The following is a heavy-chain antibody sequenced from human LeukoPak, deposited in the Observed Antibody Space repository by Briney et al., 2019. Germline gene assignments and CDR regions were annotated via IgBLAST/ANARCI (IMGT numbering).Heavy chain of an antibody. Sequence: PSETLSLTCAVYGGSFSGYYWSWIRQPPGKGLEWIGEINHSGSTNYNPSLKSRVTISVDTSKNQSSLKLSSVTAADTAVYYCARGLRYYYYGMDVWGQGTTVTVSS. J-gene: IGHJ6*02. CDR1: GGSFSGYY. CDR3: ARGLRYYYYGMDV. D-gene: IGHD4-17*01. V-gene: IGHV4-34*01. CDR2: INHSGST.